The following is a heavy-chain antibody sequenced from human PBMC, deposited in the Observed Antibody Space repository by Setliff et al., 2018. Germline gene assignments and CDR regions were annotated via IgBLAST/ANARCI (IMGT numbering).Heavy chain of an antibody. CDR1: GFTFDDYA. J-gene: IGHJ3*02. V-gene: IGHV3-9*01. D-gene: IGHD1-26*01. CDR3: ARRGNYLHDSFDI. CDR2: ISWNSGSI. Sequence: GGSLRLSCAASGFTFDDYAMHWVRQAPGKGLEWVSGISWNSGSIGYADSVKGRFTISRDNAKNSLYLQMNSLRAEDTAVYYCARRGNYLHDSFDIWGQGTLVTVSS.